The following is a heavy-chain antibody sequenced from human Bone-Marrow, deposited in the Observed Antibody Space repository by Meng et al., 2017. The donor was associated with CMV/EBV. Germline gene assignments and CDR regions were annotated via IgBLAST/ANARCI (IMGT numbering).Heavy chain of an antibody. CDR1: SLSGCY. Sequence: SLSGCYWSWIRQPPGKGREWIGEINHSGSTNYNPSLKSRVTISVDTSKNQFSLKLSSVTAADTAVYYCARVPRITIFGVVKTNWFDPWGQGTLVTVSS. CDR3: ARVPRITIFGVVKTNWFDP. CDR2: INHSGST. D-gene: IGHD3-3*01. J-gene: IGHJ5*02. V-gene: IGHV4-34*01.